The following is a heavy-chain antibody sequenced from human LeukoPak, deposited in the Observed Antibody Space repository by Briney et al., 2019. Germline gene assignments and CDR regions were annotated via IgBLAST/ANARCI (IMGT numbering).Heavy chain of an antibody. CDR2: ISSSGNTI. D-gene: IGHD3-10*01. CDR3: ARDRAERYFDY. CDR1: GFTFNDYE. Sequence: QAGGSLRLSCAASGFTFNDYEMIWVRQAPGKGLEWVSYISSSGNTIYYADSVKGRFTISRDNAKNSLYLQMNSLRGEDTAVYYCARDRAERYFDYWGQGALVTVSS. J-gene: IGHJ4*02. V-gene: IGHV3-48*03.